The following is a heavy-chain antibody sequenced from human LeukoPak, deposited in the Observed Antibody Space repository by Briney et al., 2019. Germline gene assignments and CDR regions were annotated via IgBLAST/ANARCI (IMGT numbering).Heavy chain of an antibody. CDR1: GFTFSNYG. V-gene: IGHV3-23*01. J-gene: IGHJ4*02. CDR2: ISNDGGGI. Sequence: GGSLRLSCAAAGFTFSNYGLSWVRQAPGKGLEWVSSISNDGGGIYSADPVRGRFTISRDNSKNTLFLQMNSLRAEDTALYYCAKASSGYFVDYWGQGTLVTVSS. D-gene: IGHD3-22*01. CDR3: AKASSGYFVDY.